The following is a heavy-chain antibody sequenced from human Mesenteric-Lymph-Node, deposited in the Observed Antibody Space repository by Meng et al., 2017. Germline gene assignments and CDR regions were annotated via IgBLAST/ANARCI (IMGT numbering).Heavy chain of an antibody. CDR1: GFTFSSYA. CDR2: ISGSGTST. Sequence: GESLKISCAASGFTFSSYAMSWVRQAPGKGLEWVSAISGSGTSTYYADSVKGRFTISRDNSKNTLYLQMNSLRAEDTAVYYCAMQQLVEGDYYYYGMDVWGQGTTVTVSS. D-gene: IGHD6-13*01. J-gene: IGHJ6*02. V-gene: IGHV3-23*01. CDR3: AMQQLVEGDYYYYGMDV.